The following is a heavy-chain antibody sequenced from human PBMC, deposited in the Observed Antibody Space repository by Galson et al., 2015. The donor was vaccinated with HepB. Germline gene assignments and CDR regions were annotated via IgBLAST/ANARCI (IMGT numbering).Heavy chain of an antibody. CDR2: IWYDGSNK. V-gene: IGHV3-33*08. CDR3: ARGEGWSCGGDCYSWWFDP. D-gene: IGHD2-21*02. Sequence: SLRLSCAASGFTFSSYGMHWVRQAPGKGLEWVAVIWYDGSNKYYADSVKGRFTISRDNSKNTLYLQMNSLRAEDTAVYYCARGEGWSCGGDCYSWWFDPWGQGTLVTVSS. J-gene: IGHJ5*02. CDR1: GFTFSSYG.